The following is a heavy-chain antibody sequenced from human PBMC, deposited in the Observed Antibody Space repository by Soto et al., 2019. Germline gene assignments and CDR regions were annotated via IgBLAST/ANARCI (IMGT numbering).Heavy chain of an antibody. V-gene: IGHV1-18*01. J-gene: IGHJ3*02. D-gene: IGHD2-8*01. CDR3: ARTEYYSLMGGGAFDI. CDR1: GYTFTSYG. Sequence: QVQLVQSGAEVKKPGASVKVSCKASGYTFTSYGISWVRQAPGQGLEWMGWISAYNGNTNYAQKLQGRVTMTTDTPTSTAYMELRRLRSDEPSVYYCARTEYYSLMGGGAFDIWGQGTMVTVSS. CDR2: ISAYNGNT.